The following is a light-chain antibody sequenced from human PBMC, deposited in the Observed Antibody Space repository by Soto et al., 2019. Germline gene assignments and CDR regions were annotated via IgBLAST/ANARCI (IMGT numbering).Light chain of an antibody. CDR2: SAT. CDR1: QGIASF. CDR3: QQSYSTIT. V-gene: IGKV1-39*01. Sequence: IQLTQSPSSLSASVGDRVTLTGRASQGIASFLAWYQQKPGKAPKLLIYSATTLLSGVPSRFSGSGSGTDFTLTISSLQPEDFATYYCQQSYSTITFGQGTRLEIK. J-gene: IGKJ5*01.